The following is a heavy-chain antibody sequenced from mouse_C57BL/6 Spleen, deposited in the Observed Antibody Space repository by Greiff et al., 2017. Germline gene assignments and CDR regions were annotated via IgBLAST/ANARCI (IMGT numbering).Heavy chain of an antibody. CDR2: INPNNGGT. J-gene: IGHJ2*01. V-gene: IGHV1-26*01. CDR3: ATNWVLDY. CDR1: GYTFTDYY. D-gene: IGHD4-1*01. Sequence: VQLQQSGPELVKPGASVKISCKASGYTFTDYYMNWVKQSHGKSLEWIGDINPNNGGTSYNQKFKGKATLTVDKSSSTAYMELRSLTSEDSAVYYCATNWVLDYWGQGTTRTVSS.